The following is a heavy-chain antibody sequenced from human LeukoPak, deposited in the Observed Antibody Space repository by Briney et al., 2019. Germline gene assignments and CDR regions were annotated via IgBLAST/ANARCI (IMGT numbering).Heavy chain of an antibody. V-gene: IGHV1-69*13. CDR3: GRGLDSYYMDV. CDR1: GGTFSSYA. CDR2: IIPIFGTA. D-gene: IGHD2-2*03. Sequence: GASVKVSCKASGGTFSSYAISWVRQAPGQGLECMGGIIPIFGTANYAQKFQGRVTITADESTSTAYMELSSLRSEDTAVYYCGRGLDSYYMDVWGKGTTVTISS. J-gene: IGHJ6*03.